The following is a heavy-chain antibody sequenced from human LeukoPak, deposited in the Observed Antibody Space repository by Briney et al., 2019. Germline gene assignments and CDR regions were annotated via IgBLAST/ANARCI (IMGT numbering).Heavy chain of an antibody. J-gene: IGHJ4*02. CDR1: GFTFSTYW. CDR2: IKNDGSST. Sequence: PGGSLRLSCAASGFTFSTYWMHWVRQAPGKGLVLVSRIKNDGSSTSYADSVKGRFTVSRDNAKNTLYLQMNSLIAEDTAVYYCARERSSGWSDYWGQGTLVTVS. V-gene: IGHV3-74*01. CDR3: ARERSSGWSDY. D-gene: IGHD6-19*01.